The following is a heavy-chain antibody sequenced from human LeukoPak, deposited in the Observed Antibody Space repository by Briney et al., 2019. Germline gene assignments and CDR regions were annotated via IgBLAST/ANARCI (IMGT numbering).Heavy chain of an antibody. D-gene: IGHD3-22*01. V-gene: IGHV3-48*02. CDR2: ITNSGNSK. CDR1: EFTFSSYS. J-gene: IGHJ4*02. CDR3: ARDFRYRDSSGYYSFDY. Sequence: GGSLRLSCAASEFTFSSYSMNWVRQAPGKGLEWVSYITNSGNSKSYADSVKGRFTISRDNTKNSLYLQMNSLRDEDTAVYYCARDFRYRDSSGYYSFDYWGQGTLVTVSS.